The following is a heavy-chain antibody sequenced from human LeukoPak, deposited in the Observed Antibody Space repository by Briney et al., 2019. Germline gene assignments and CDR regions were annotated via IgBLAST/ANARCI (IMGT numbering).Heavy chain of an antibody. Sequence: PGESRKISCKGSGYSFASYWIGWVRPMPGKGLEWMGIIYPGDSDTRYSPSFQGQVTISADNSITTAYLQWSSLKASDTAMYYCARGGHGSGYLKGPDHYYYYMDVWGKGTTVTVSS. D-gene: IGHD3-3*01. V-gene: IGHV5-51*01. CDR1: GYSFASYW. J-gene: IGHJ6*03. CDR2: IYPGDSDT. CDR3: ARGGHGSGYLKGPDHYYYYMDV.